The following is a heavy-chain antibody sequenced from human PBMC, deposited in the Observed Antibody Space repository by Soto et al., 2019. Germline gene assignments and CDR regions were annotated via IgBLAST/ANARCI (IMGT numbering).Heavy chain of an antibody. CDR2: INPDGSRT. Sequence: EVQLVESGGGLVQPGGSLRLSCAASGFTFTNNWMHWVRQAPGKGLMWVSRINPDGSRTTYADSVKGRFAIFRNNAKNTLYLQMNSLRAEDTAVYYCARVRSGSYDWFDPWGQGTLVTVSS. D-gene: IGHD3-10*01. V-gene: IGHV3-74*01. CDR1: GFTFTNNW. J-gene: IGHJ5*02. CDR3: ARVRSGSYDWFDP.